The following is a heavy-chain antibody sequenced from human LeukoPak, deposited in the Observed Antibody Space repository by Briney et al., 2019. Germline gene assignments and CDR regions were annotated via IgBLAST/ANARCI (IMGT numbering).Heavy chain of an antibody. V-gene: IGHV3-48*01. CDR3: ARDENGDSDFDL. J-gene: IGHJ2*01. Sequence: PGGPLRLSCAASGFIFSNYDMNWVRPAPGKGLEWVSFISSGGSTIFYADSVKGRFTISRDDAKNSLYVQMNNLRVEDTAVYYCARDENGDSDFDLWGRGTLVTVSS. CDR1: GFIFSNYD. CDR2: ISSGGSTI. D-gene: IGHD5-12*01.